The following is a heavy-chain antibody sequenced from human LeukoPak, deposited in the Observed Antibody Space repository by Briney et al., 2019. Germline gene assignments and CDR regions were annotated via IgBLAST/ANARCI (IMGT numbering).Heavy chain of an antibody. CDR2: ISGSGDST. V-gene: IGHV3-23*01. CDR3: AKDQAYYYDSSGHDGFDI. Sequence: GGSLRLSCAASGFTFSIYAMSWVRQAPGKGLEWVSAISGSGDSTYYADSVKGRFTISRDNSKNTLYLQMNSLRAEDTAVYYCAKDQAYYYDSSGHDGFDIWGQGTMVTVSS. CDR1: GFTFSIYA. J-gene: IGHJ3*02. D-gene: IGHD3-22*01.